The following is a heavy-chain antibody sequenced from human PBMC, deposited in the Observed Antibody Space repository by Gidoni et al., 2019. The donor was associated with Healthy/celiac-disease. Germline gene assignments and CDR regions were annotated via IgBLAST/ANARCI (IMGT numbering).Heavy chain of an antibody. Sequence: QVQLQQWGAGLLKLTETLSLTCAVYGGSFSGHYRRWIRQPPGKGLEWIEEINHIGSTNYSPSLKSRVTISVDTSKNQFSLKLSSLTAADTAVYYCARGGLGYCTNGVCFGYYYYYYGMDVWGQGTTVTVSS. V-gene: IGHV4-34*01. CDR2: INHIGST. J-gene: IGHJ6*02. CDR1: GGSFSGHY. D-gene: IGHD2-8*01. CDR3: ARGGLGYCTNGVCFGYYYYYYGMDV.